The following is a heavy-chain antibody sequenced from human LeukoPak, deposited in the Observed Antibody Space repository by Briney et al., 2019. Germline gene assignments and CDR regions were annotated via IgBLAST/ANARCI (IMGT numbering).Heavy chain of an antibody. J-gene: IGHJ4*02. D-gene: IGHD2/OR15-2a*01. CDR2: IYYSGST. CDR3: ARGLFYGTLTMLFDY. V-gene: IGHV4-59*01. CDR1: GGSISSYY. Sequence: SETLSLTCTVSGGSISSYYWSWIRQPPGKGLEWIGYIYYSGSTNYNPSLKSRVTISVDTSKNQFSLKLSSVTAADTAVCYCARGLFYGTLTMLFDYWGQGTLVTVSS.